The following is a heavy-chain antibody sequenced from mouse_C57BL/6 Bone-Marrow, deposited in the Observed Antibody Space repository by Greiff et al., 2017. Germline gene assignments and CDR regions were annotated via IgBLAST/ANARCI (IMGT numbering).Heavy chain of an antibody. Sequence: EVQLVESGPGLVKPSQSLSLTCSVTGYSITSGYYWNWIRQFPGNKLEWMGYISYDGSNNYNPSLKNRISITRDTSKNQFFLKLNSVTTEDTATYYCARDNRGFAYWGQGTLVTVSA. D-gene: IGHD6-1*01. CDR3: ARDNRGFAY. J-gene: IGHJ3*01. CDR2: ISYDGSN. CDR1: GYSITSGYY. V-gene: IGHV3-6*01.